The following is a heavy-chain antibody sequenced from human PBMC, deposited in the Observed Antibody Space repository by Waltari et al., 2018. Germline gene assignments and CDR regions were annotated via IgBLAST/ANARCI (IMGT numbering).Heavy chain of an antibody. D-gene: IGHD6-6*01. CDR2: I. CDR1: VGSISSYS. V-gene: IGHV4-59*01. CDR3: AREGFGVAARYVDV. J-gene: IGHJ6*04. Sequence: QVQLQVSGPGLVKPSETLSITCTVSVGSISSYSWSWIQQPPWKGLEWIGYIDNPSLKSRVTISVDTSKNQFSLKLSSVTAADTAVYYCAREGFGVAARYVDVWGKGTTVTISS.